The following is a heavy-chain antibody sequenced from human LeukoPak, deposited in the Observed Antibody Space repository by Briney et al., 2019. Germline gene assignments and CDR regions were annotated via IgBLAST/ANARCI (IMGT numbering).Heavy chain of an antibody. V-gene: IGHV3-30*18. CDR2: ISSDGSHK. CDR1: GFTFSSYS. D-gene: IGHD3-9*01. Sequence: GGSLRLSCAASGFTFSSYSMHWVRQAPGKGLEWVAVISSDGSHKYWADSVKGRFTISGDNSKNTVYLQMNSLRAEDTAVYYCAKGSIDWYYFDYWGQGTLVTVSS. J-gene: IGHJ4*02. CDR3: AKGSIDWYYFDY.